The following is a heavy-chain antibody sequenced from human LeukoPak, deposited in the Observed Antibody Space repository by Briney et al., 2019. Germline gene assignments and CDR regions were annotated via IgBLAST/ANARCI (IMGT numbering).Heavy chain of an antibody. V-gene: IGHV4-59*01. J-gene: IGHJ5*02. Sequence: SETLSLTCTVSGGSITNYYWSWIRPPPGKGLEWIGYIYYSGTTNYNPSLKSRVIISVDTSENQFSLKVNSVTAADTAVYYCVRSRSGTYGWFDPWGQGTLVTVSS. D-gene: IGHD4-17*01. CDR1: GGSITNYY. CDR2: IYYSGTT. CDR3: VRSRSGTYGWFDP.